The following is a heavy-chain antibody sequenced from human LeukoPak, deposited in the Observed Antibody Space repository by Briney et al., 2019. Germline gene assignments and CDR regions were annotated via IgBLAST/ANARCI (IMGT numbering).Heavy chain of an antibody. CDR3: ARDRLGLEYQLLGGEGAFDI. CDR2: IIPIFGTA. J-gene: IGHJ3*02. CDR1: GGTFSSYA. D-gene: IGHD2-2*01. V-gene: IGHV1-69*13. Sequence: GASVKVSCKASGGTFSSYAISWVRQAPGQGLEWMGGIIPIFGTANYAQKFQGRVTITADESTSTAYMELSSLRSEDTAVYYCARDRLGLEYQLLGGEGAFDIWGQGTMVTVSS.